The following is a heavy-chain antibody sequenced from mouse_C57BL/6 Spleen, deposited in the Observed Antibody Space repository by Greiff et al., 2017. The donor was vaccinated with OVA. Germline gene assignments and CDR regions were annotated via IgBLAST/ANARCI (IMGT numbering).Heavy chain of an antibody. CDR1: GFTFSNYW. J-gene: IGHJ2*01. V-gene: IGHV6-3*01. D-gene: IGHD6-2*01. CDR2: IRLKSDNYAT. CDR3: TGPELSFDY. Sequence: EVKLEESGGGLVQPGGSMKLSCVASGFTFSNYWMNWVRQSPEKGLEWVAQIRLKSDNYATQYAESVKGRFTISRDDSKSSVYLQMNNLRAEDTGIYYCTGPELSFDYWGQGTTLTVSS.